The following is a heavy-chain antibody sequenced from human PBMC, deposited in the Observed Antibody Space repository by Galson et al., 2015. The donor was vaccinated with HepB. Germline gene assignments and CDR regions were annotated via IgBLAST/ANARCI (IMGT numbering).Heavy chain of an antibody. V-gene: IGHV1-18*01. CDR2: ISAYNGNT. CDR1: GYTFTSYG. Sequence: SVKVSCKASGYTFTSYGISWVRQAPGQGLEWMGWISAYNGNTNYAQKLQGRVTMTTDTSTSTAYIELRSLRSDDTAVYYCNWGGSYSGRSEWFDYWGQGTLVTVSS. D-gene: IGHD1-26*01. J-gene: IGHJ4*02. CDR3: NWGGSYSGRSEWFDY.